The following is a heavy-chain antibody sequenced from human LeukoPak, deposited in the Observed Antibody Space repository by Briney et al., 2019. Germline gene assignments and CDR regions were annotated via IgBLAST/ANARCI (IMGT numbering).Heavy chain of an antibody. CDR3: ARGLGDYDAFDI. CDR1: GGSISSGSYY. CDR2: IYTSGST. V-gene: IGHV4-61*02. Sequence: SQTLSLTCTVSGGSISSGSYYWSWSRQPAGKGLGWIGRIYTSGSTNYNPSLKSRVTISVDTSKNQFSLKLSSVTAADTAVYYCARGLGDYDAFDIWGQGTMVTVSS. D-gene: IGHD4-17*01. J-gene: IGHJ3*02.